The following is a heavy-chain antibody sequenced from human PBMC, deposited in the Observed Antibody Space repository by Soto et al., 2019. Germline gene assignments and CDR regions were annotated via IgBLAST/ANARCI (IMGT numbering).Heavy chain of an antibody. CDR2: INHSGST. CDR3: ARLEGLATISYYFDF. D-gene: IGHD3-9*01. CDR1: GGSFSGYY. Sequence: SETLYLTCAVYGGSFSGYYWSWIRQPPGKGLEWIGDINHSGSTNYNPSLQTRVTISLDKSKSQFSLKLNSETAADSAVYFCARLEGLATISYYFDFWGQGALVTVSS. J-gene: IGHJ4*02. V-gene: IGHV4-34*01.